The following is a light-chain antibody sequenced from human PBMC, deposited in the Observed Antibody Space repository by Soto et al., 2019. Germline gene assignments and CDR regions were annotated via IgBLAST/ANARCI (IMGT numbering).Light chain of an antibody. CDR2: AAS. Sequence: DIQLTQSPSFLSASVGDRVTITCRASQGIRDFLAWYQQKPGQPPKLLIYAASTLQTGVPTRFSGIASGTEFTLIISNLQPADVATYYCQQFNVYPLTFGGGTKVEIK. V-gene: IGKV1-9*01. CDR3: QQFNVYPLT. CDR1: QGIRDF. J-gene: IGKJ4*01.